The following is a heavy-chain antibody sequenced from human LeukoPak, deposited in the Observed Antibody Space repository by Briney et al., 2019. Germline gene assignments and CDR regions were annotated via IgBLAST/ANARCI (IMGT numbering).Heavy chain of an antibody. CDR2: ISSSGSTI. J-gene: IGHJ3*02. Sequence: GGSLRLSCAASGFTFSSYEMNWVRQAPGKGLEWVSYISSSGSTIYYADSVKGRFTISRDNAKNSLYLQMNSLRAEDTAVYYCARGNKGVYYDFWSGYYPTKQDDAFDIWGQGTMVTVSS. CDR3: ARGNKGVYYDFWSGYYPTKQDDAFDI. CDR1: GFTFSSYE. D-gene: IGHD3-3*01. V-gene: IGHV3-48*03.